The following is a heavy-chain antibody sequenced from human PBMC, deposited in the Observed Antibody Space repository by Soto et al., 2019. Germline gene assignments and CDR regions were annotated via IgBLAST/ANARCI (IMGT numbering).Heavy chain of an antibody. J-gene: IGHJ6*03. CDR3: ARGGYGSGSYPADFYYYYYMDV. D-gene: IGHD3-10*01. Sequence: ASVKVSCKASGYSFTSYDINWVRQATGQGLEWMGWMNPNSGNTGYAQKFQGRVTMTRNTSISTAYMELSSLRSEDTAVYYCARGGYGSGSYPADFYYYYYMDVWGKGTTVTVSS. V-gene: IGHV1-8*01. CDR2: MNPNSGNT. CDR1: GYSFTSYD.